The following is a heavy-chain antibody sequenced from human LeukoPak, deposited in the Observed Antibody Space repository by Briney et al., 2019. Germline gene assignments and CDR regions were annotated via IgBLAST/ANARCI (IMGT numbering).Heavy chain of an antibody. J-gene: IGHJ4*02. D-gene: IGHD1-1*01. CDR1: GGSVSHYY. V-gene: IGHV4-59*02. CDR3: AGPTYMSATGYFDY. Sequence: PSETLSLTCNVSGGSVSHYYWSWIRQPPGKGLEWIGYMYYGGSSNYNPSLKSRVTISIDTSKNHFSLKLNSVTAADTAVYYCAGPTYMSATGYFDYWGQGILVTVSS. CDR2: MYYGGSS.